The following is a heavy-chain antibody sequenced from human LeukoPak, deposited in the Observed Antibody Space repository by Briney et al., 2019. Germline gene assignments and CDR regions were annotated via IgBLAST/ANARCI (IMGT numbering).Heavy chain of an antibody. CDR2: ITSTSTYT. D-gene: IGHD4-17*01. CDR1: GFTFSNYN. J-gene: IGHJ6*03. V-gene: IGHV3-21*01. Sequence: GGSLRLSCAAPGFTFSNYNMNWVRQAPGKSLEWVSSITSTSTYTFYADSVKGRFIISRDNAENSLYLEMHSLRAEDTAVYYCARGRAVTPNYYYYMDVWGKGTTVTVSS. CDR3: ARGRAVTPNYYYYMDV.